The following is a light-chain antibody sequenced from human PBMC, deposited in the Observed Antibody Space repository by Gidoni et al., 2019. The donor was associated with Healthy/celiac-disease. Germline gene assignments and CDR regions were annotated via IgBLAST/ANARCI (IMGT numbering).Light chain of an antibody. CDR1: SSHIGSNT. J-gene: IGLJ2*01. CDR2: SNN. CDR3: AAWDDSLNGYVV. V-gene: IGLV1-44*01. Sequence: QSVLTQPPSASGTPGQRVTISCSGSSSHIGSNTVNWYQQLPGTAPKLPIYSNNQRPSGVPDRFSGSKSGTSASLAISGLQSEDEADYYCAAWDDSLNGYVVFGGGTKLTVL.